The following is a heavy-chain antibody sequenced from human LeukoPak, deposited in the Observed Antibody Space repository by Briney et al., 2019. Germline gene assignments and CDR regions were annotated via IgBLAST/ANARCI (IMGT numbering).Heavy chain of an antibody. CDR2: ISESGGSK. J-gene: IGHJ4*02. CDR3: AKTSGGNY. D-gene: IGHD4-23*01. V-gene: IGHV3-23*01. CDR1: GFAFSSYA. Sequence: PGGSLRLSCAGSGFAFSSYAMNWVRQAPGKGLEWVSSISESGGSKYYADSVKGRFTISRDNSRNTLSLQMDSLRAEDTAVYYCAKTSGGNYWGQGTLVTVSS.